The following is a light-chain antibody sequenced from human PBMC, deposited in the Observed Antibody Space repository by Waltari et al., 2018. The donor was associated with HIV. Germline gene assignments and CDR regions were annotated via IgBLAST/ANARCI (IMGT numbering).Light chain of an antibody. CDR1: SSDIGSYIY. CDR2: DIN. Sequence: QSALTQPRSVSGSPGQSVTISCTGTSSDIGSYIYVSWYQQHPGKAPKVLIYDINKRPSGVPDRFSGSRSGNTASLTISGLQANDEADYYCCSYAGTYTSWVFGGGTKLTVL. CDR3: CSYAGTYTSWV. V-gene: IGLV2-11*01. J-gene: IGLJ3*02.